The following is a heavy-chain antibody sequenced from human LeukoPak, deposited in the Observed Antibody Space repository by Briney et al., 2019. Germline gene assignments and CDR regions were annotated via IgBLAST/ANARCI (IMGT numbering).Heavy chain of an antibody. CDR3: ARGGGYSSSWPVGDFDY. CDR2: IIPIFGTA. J-gene: IGHJ4*02. CDR1: GGTFSSYA. D-gene: IGHD6-13*01. Sequence: ASVRVSFKASGGTFSSYAISWVRPAPGQGLGRVGGIIPIFGTANYAQKSQGRVTITADESTSTAYTELSSLRSEDTAVYYCARGGGYSSSWPVGDFDYWGQGTLVTVSS. V-gene: IGHV1-69*13.